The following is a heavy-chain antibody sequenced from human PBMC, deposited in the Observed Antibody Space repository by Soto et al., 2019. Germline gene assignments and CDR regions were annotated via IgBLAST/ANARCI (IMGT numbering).Heavy chain of an antibody. D-gene: IGHD6-19*01. CDR1: GFTFSSYW. CDR2: IKQDGSEK. Sequence: GGSLRLSCAASGFTFSSYWMSWVRQAPGKGLEWVANIKQDGSEKYYVDSVKGRFTISRDNAKNSLYLQMNSLRAEDTAVYYCARGGWIAVAAPDYYFDYWGQGTLVTVSS. V-gene: IGHV3-7*05. CDR3: ARGGWIAVAAPDYYFDY. J-gene: IGHJ4*02.